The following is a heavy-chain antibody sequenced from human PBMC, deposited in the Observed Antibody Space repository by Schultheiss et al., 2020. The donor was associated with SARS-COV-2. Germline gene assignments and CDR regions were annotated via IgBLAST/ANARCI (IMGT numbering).Heavy chain of an antibody. CDR1: GFTFSSYW. CDR2: IWYDGSNI. V-gene: IGHV3-33*08. CDR3: ASARDRTTLTTAFDY. Sequence: GESLKISCAASGFTFSSYWMHWVRQAPGKGLEWVAVIWYDGSNIYYADSVKGRFTISRDNSKNTLYLQMNSLRAEDTALYYCASARDRTTLTTAFDYWGQGTLVTVSS. J-gene: IGHJ4*02. D-gene: IGHD4-11*01.